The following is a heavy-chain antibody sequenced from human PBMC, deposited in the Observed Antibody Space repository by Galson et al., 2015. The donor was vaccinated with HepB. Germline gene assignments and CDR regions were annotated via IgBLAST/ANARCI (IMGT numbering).Heavy chain of an antibody. CDR1: GFIFSSYE. Sequence: SLRLSCAASGFIFSSYEMNWVRQAPGKGLEWVSYISSSGNTIYYADSVKGRFTICRDSAKNSLYLQMNSLRADDSAVYYCVRDPPYGYPRDYFDYWGQGTLVTVSS. J-gene: IGHJ4*02. V-gene: IGHV3-48*03. CDR3: VRDPPYGYPRDYFDY. CDR2: ISSSGNTI. D-gene: IGHD5-12*01.